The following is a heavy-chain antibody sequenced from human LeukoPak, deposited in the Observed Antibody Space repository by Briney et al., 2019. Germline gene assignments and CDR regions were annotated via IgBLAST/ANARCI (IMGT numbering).Heavy chain of an antibody. CDR1: GGSISSGGYS. CDR2: IYHSGST. CDR3: ASGIVGGPYYYGMDV. J-gene: IGHJ6*02. D-gene: IGHD2-15*01. Sequence: SETLSLTCAVSGGSISSGGYSWSWIRQPPGKGLEWIGYIYHSGSTYYNPSLKSRVTISVDRPKNQFSLKLSSVTAADTAVYYCASGIVGGPYYYGMDVWGQGTTVTVSS. V-gene: IGHV4-30-2*01.